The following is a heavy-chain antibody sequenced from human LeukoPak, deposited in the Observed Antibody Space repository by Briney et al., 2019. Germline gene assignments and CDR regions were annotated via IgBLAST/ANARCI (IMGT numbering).Heavy chain of an antibody. CDR1: GGSFSGYY. J-gene: IGHJ3*02. Sequence: SETLSLTCAVYGGSFSGYYWSWIRQPPGKGLEWIGEINHSGSTNYNPSLKSRVTISVDTSKNQFSLKLSSVTAAHTAVYYCARVPCSSTSCYKPRAFDIWGQGTMVTVSS. V-gene: IGHV4-34*01. CDR2: INHSGST. D-gene: IGHD2-2*02. CDR3: ARVPCSSTSCYKPRAFDI.